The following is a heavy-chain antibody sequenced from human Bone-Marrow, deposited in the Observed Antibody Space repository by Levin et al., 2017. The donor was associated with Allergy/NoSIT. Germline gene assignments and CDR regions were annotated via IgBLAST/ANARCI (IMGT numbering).Heavy chain of an antibody. V-gene: IGHV3-30*18. CDR1: GFIFSNYG. D-gene: IGHD2-2*01. CDR3: AKDREACSGTSDTYGMEV. J-gene: IGHJ6*02. CDR2: ISYDGTNK. Sequence: QPGGSLRLSCAASGFIFSNYGMHWVRQAPGKGLEWVAAISYDGTNKYCGDDVKGRFSISRDNSKNTVYLQMNSLRTEDTAVYYCAKDREACSGTSDTYGMEVWGQGTSVTVS.